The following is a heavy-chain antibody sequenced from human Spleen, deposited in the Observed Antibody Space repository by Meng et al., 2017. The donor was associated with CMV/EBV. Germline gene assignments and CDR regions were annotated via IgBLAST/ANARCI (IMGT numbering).Heavy chain of an antibody. D-gene: IGHD2-8*02. CDR1: GGSIRDYY. Sequence: SETLSLTCTVSGGSIRDYYWSWVRQPPGMGLEWIGYMYYSGNTKYNPSLKSRVTISIDTSKNQFSLNLSSVTAADTAVYYCVRDPGYCTSVNCQGVDPWGQGTLVTVSS. J-gene: IGHJ5*02. V-gene: IGHV4-59*12. CDR3: VRDPGYCTSVNCQGVDP. CDR2: MYYSGNT.